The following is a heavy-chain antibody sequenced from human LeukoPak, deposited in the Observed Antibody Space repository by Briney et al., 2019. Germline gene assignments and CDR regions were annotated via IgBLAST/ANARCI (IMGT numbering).Heavy chain of an antibody. D-gene: IGHD3-9*01. CDR3: ARSSQYYDILTGYSPDAFDI. Sequence: PGGSLRLSCAASGFTFSDYYMSWIRQAPGKGLEWASYISSSGSTIYYADSVKGRFTISRDNAKNSLYLQMNSLRAEDTAVYYCARSSQYYDILTGYSPDAFDIWGQGTMVTVSS. CDR2: ISSSGSTI. V-gene: IGHV3-11*01. CDR1: GFTFSDYY. J-gene: IGHJ3*02.